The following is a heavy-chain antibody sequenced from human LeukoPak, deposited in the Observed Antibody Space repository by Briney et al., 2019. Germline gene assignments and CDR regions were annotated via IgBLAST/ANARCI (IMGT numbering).Heavy chain of an antibody. CDR1: GFTFPTYG. J-gene: IGHJ4*02. CDR3: AKEYGYFQGIDY. D-gene: IGHD4-17*01. CDR2: ISHDGSFT. Sequence: PGGSLRLSCAATGFTFPTYGMHWVRQAPGKGLEWVAVISHDGSFTQYADSVKGRFTISRDNSKTTLYLQMGNLRSEDTAVYYCAKEYGYFQGIDYWGQGTLVTVSS. V-gene: IGHV3-30*18.